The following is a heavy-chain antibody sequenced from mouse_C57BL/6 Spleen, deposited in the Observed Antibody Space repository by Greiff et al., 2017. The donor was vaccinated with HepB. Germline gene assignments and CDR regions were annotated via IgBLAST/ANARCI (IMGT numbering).Heavy chain of an antibody. CDR1: GYTFTSYG. V-gene: IGHV1-81*01. CDR2: IYPRSGDT. J-gene: IGHJ4*01. Sequence: QVQLQQSGAELVRPGASVKLSCKASGYTFTSYGISWVKQRTGQGLEWIGEIYPRSGDTNYNEKFKGKATLTVDKSSSTAYMELRSLTSEDSAVYYCASLSYSMDYWGQGTSVTVSS. CDR3: ASLSYSMDY.